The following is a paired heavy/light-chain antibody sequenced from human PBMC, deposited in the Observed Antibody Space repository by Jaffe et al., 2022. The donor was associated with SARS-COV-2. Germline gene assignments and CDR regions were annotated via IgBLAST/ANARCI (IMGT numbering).Light chain of an antibody. CDR1: EGISTY. CDR2: VAS. V-gene: IGKV1-9*01. Sequence: DIQLTQSPSFLSASVGDRVTITCRASEGISTYLAWYQQKPGQAPKLLIYVASTLQSGVPSRFSGSGSGTEFTLTISSLQPEDFATYYCQQINYYPRTFGQGTKLEIK. CDR3: QQINYYPRT. J-gene: IGKJ2*01.
Heavy chain of an antibody. D-gene: IGHD4-17*01. J-gene: IGHJ6*03. CDR3: ARELRLRGGPPLYFYYYYMDV. V-gene: IGHV4-59*01. CDR1: GGSISSYY. Sequence: QVQLQESGPGLVKPSETLSLSCTISGGSISSYYWTWIRQSPGKGLEWIGNIYDTGSTNYNPSLKSRVTISIDTSKNQFSLKLNSVTAADTAVYFCARELRLRGGPPLYFYYYYMDVWGKGTPVTVSS. CDR2: IYDTGST.